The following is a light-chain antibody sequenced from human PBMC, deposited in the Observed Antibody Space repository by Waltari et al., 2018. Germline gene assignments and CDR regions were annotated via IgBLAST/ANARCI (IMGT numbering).Light chain of an antibody. CDR1: QRVASS. CDR3: QQYNDWPPWT. Sequence: IVMTQSPDTLSVSPGERVTLSCRASQRVASSLAWYHQKSGQAPRVLIFGASTRASGVPDRFTGSGSGTDFTLTISSLQSEDFGVYYCQQYNDWPPWTFGQGTRVEVK. J-gene: IGKJ1*01. CDR2: GAS. V-gene: IGKV3-15*01.